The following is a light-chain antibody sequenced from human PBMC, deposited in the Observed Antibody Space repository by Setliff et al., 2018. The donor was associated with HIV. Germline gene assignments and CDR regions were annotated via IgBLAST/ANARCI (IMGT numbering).Light chain of an antibody. CDR1: SNDFGSYDY. V-gene: IGLV2-14*01. J-gene: IGLJ1*01. Sequence: QSALAQPASVSGSPGQSITISCTGTSNDFGSYDYVSWYQHQPGKVPKLMIYEVSNRPSGVSDRFSGSKSGNTASLTISGLQTEDEADYYCSSFTSSSSDVFGTGTKVTVL. CDR3: SSFTSSSSDV. CDR2: EVS.